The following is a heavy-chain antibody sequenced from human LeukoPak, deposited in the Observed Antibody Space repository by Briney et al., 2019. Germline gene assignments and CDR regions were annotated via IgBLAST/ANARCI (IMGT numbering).Heavy chain of an antibody. CDR3: AKVPLGGGRSLINWFDS. CDR2: IGAYAART. Sequence: GEALRLSGVTAACDFSSYVMACVRPAPGRGLGWVSTIGAYAARTYYADSVKGRFTTSRENSKSTLSLQMNSLRAEDTALYYCAKVPLGGGRSLINWFDSWGQGVWVTVSS. CDR1: ACDFSSYV. D-gene: IGHD3-16*01. J-gene: IGHJ5*01. V-gene: IGHV3-23*01.